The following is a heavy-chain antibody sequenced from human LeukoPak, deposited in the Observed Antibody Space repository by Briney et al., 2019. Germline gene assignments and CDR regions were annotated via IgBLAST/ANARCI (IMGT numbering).Heavy chain of an antibody. Sequence: GGSLRLSCAASGFTFSSYSMNWVRQAPGKGLEWVSSISSSSSYIYYADSVKGRFTISRDNAKNSLYLQMNSLRAEDTAVYYCARHRRGDVRDYWGQGNLVTVSS. V-gene: IGHV3-21*01. J-gene: IGHJ4*02. D-gene: IGHD3-16*01. CDR3: ARHRRGDVRDY. CDR2: ISSSSSYI. CDR1: GFTFSSYS.